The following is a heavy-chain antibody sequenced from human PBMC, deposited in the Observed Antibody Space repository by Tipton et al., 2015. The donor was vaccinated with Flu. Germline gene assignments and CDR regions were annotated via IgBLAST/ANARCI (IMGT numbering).Heavy chain of an antibody. CDR2: ISAYNGNT. J-gene: IGHJ4*02. Sequence: QSGPEVKKPGASVKVSCKASGYTFTSYGISWVRQAPGQGLEWMGWISAYNGNTNYAQKLQGRVTMTTDTSTGTAYMELRSLRSDDTAVYYCARGREWYYYGSGSSIDYWGQGTLVTVSS. V-gene: IGHV1-18*01. CDR3: ARGREWYYYGSGSSIDY. CDR1: GYTFTSYG. D-gene: IGHD3-10*01.